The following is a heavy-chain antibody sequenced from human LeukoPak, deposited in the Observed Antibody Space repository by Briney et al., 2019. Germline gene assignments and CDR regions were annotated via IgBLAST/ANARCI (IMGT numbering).Heavy chain of an antibody. CDR3: ARVPPYCSSTSCYRRNWFDP. J-gene: IGHJ5*02. D-gene: IGHD2-2*01. CDR2: INPNSGGT. V-gene: IGHV1-2*02. Sequence: GASVKVSCKASGYTFTGYYMHWVRQAPGQGLEWMGWINPNSGGTNYAQKFQGRVTMTRDTSISTAYMELSRLRSDDTAVYYCARVPPYCSSTSCYRRNWFDPWGQGTLVTVSS. CDR1: GYTFTGYY.